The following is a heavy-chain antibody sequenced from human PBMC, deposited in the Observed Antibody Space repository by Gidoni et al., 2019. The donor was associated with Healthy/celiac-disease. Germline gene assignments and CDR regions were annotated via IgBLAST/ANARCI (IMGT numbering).Heavy chain of an antibody. J-gene: IGHJ6*02. Sequence: QVQLQQWGAGLLKPSETLSLTCAVYGGSFSGYYWSWIRQPPGKGLVWIGEINHSGSPNYNPSLKSRVTISVDTSKNQFSLKLSSVTAADTAVYYCARGRGFGESYYYGMDVWGQGTTVTVSS. D-gene: IGHD3-10*01. V-gene: IGHV4-34*01. CDR3: ARGRGFGESYYYGMDV. CDR2: INHSGSP. CDR1: GGSFSGYY.